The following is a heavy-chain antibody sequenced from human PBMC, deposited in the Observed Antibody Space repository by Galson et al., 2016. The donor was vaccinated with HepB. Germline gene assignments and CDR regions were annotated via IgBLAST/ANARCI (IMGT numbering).Heavy chain of an antibody. V-gene: IGHV1-18*01. J-gene: IGHJ6*02. CDR3: ATLGGNSYYSSDV. D-gene: IGHD2-21*02. Sequence: SVKVSCKASASSLPNYAITWVRQAPGQGLEWLGWISAYNDVTNYAQKIQGRVTMTTDKSTNTAYMELRTLTSDDTAVYYCATLGGNSYYSSDVWGQGTTVIVSS. CDR1: ASSLPNYA. CDR2: ISAYNDVT.